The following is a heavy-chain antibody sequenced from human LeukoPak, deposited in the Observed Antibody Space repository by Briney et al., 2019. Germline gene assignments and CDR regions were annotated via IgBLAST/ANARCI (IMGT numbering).Heavy chain of an antibody. D-gene: IGHD5-24*01. Sequence: SETLSLTCTVSGGSISSYYWSWTRQPPGKGLEWIGYIYYSGSTNYNPSLKSRVTISVDTSKNQFSLKLSSVTAADTAVYYCARGDGYNSDYFDYWGQGTLVTVSS. V-gene: IGHV4-59*08. CDR1: GGSISSYY. CDR2: IYYSGST. J-gene: IGHJ4*02. CDR3: ARGDGYNSDYFDY.